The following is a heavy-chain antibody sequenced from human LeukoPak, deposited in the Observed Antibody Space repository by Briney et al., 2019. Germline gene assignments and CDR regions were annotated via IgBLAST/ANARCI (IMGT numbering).Heavy chain of an antibody. J-gene: IGHJ4*02. D-gene: IGHD5-12*01. CDR3: ARYSGYAQDFDY. CDR2: INSGGSST. V-gene: IGHV3-74*01. Sequence: GGSLRLSCAASGFTFSSYWMHRVRQAPGKGLVWVSRINSGGSSTSYADSVKGRFTISRDNAKNTLYLQMNSLRAEDTAVYYCARYSGYAQDFDYWGQGTLVTVSS. CDR1: GFTFSSYW.